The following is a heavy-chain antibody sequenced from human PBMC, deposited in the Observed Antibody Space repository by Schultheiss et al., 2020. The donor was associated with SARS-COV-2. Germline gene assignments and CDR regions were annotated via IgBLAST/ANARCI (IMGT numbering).Heavy chain of an antibody. Sequence: GESLKISCAASGFTVSSNYMSWVRQASGKGLEWVSAISGSGGSTYYADSVKGRFTISRDNSKNTLYLQMNSLRAEDTAVYYCAKDGDAYIAVAGTLGYDYWGQGTLVTVSS. J-gene: IGHJ4*02. CDR2: ISGSGGST. D-gene: IGHD6-19*01. CDR3: AKDGDAYIAVAGTLGYDY. V-gene: IGHV3-23*01. CDR1: GFTVSSNY.